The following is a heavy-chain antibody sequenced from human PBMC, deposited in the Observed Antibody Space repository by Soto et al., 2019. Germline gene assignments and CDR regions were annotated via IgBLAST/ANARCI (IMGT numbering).Heavy chain of an antibody. CDR1: GFTFSSYW. J-gene: IGHJ6*02. CDR2: IKQDGSEK. CDR3: ARDDYGVSADEWYYYGMDV. D-gene: IGHD4-17*01. Sequence: EVQLVESGGGFVQPGVSLRLSCAASGFTFSSYWMSWVRQAPGKGLEWVANIKQDGSEKYYVDSVKGRFTISRDNATNSLSLQMNSLSAEYKAVYYGARDDYGVSADEWYYYGMDVWGQGTTVTFSS. V-gene: IGHV3-7*01.